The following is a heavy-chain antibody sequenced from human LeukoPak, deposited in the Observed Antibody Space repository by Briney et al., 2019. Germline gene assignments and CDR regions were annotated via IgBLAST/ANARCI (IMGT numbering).Heavy chain of an antibody. CDR2: IYYSGST. J-gene: IGHJ2*01. D-gene: IGHD4-17*01. V-gene: IGHV4-30-4*01. Sequence: PSQTLSLTCTVSGGSISSGDYYWSWIRQPPGKGLEWIGYIYYSGSTYYNPSLKSRVTISVDTSKNQFSLKLSSVTAADTAVYYCARDWTQPRRGNMTPQLTVTTFRVGKIDENWYFDLWGRGTLVTVSS. CDR3: ARDWTQPRRGNMTPQLTVTTFRVGKIDENWYFDL. CDR1: GGSISSGDYY.